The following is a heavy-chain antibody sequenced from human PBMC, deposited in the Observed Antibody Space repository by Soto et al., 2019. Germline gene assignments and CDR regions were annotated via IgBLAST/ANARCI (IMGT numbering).Heavy chain of an antibody. V-gene: IGHV4-39*01. Sequence: SETLSLTCTVSGGPISSSSYYWGWIRQPPGKGLEWIGSIYYSGSTYYNPSLKSRVTISVDTSKNQFSLKLSSVTAADTAVYYCARHWHYYDSSGYYSLRANWFDPWGQGTLVTVSS. CDR2: IYYSGST. J-gene: IGHJ5*02. D-gene: IGHD3-22*01. CDR1: GGPISSSSYY. CDR3: ARHWHYYDSSGYYSLRANWFDP.